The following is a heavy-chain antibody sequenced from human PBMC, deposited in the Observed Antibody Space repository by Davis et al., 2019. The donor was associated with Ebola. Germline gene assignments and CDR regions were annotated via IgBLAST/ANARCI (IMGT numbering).Heavy chain of an antibody. D-gene: IGHD4-17*01. Sequence: GESLKISCAASGFTFSSYAMHWVRQAPGKGLEWVGRIRSKANSYATAYAASVKGRFTISRDDSKNTAYLQMNSLKTEDTAVYYCAKDLQSYGDYGQKDAFDIWGQGTMVTVSS. V-gene: IGHV3-73*01. J-gene: IGHJ3*02. CDR1: GFTFSSYA. CDR2: IRSKANSYAT. CDR3: AKDLQSYGDYGQKDAFDI.